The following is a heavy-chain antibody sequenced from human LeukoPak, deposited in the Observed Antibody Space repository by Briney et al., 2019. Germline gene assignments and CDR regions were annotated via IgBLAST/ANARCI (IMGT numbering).Heavy chain of an antibody. D-gene: IGHD3-22*01. Sequence: GESLKISCKNSGSSFTNYWIGWVRQMPGKGLEWMGIIYPGDSDTRYSPSFQGQVTISADKSISTAYLQWSSLKASDTAMYYCARQRYYDSSGQFDPWGQGTLVTVSS. V-gene: IGHV5-51*01. CDR3: ARQRYYDSSGQFDP. J-gene: IGHJ5*02. CDR1: GSSFTNYW. CDR2: IYPGDSDT.